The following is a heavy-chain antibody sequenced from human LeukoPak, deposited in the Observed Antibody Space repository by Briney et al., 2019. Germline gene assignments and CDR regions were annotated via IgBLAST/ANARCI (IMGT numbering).Heavy chain of an antibody. Sequence: PGGSLRLSCAASGFTFSSYAMSWVRQAPGKGLEWVSAISGSGGSTYYADPVKGRFTISRDNSKNTLYLQMNSLRAEDTAVYYCAKSIAVAGRFDYWGQGTLVTVSS. CDR2: ISGSGGST. D-gene: IGHD6-19*01. CDR3: AKSIAVAGRFDY. V-gene: IGHV3-23*01. CDR1: GFTFSSYA. J-gene: IGHJ4*02.